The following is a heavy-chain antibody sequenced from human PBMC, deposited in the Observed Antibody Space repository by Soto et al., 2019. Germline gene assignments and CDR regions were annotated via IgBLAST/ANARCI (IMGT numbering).Heavy chain of an antibody. J-gene: IGHJ5*02. CDR1: GGSISSGDYY. CDR3: ARDPVSPNNNWFDP. CDR2: IYYSGST. D-gene: IGHD1-20*01. Sequence: TLAITCTVSGGSISSGDYYWSWIRQPPGKGLEWIGYIYYSGSTYYNPSLKSRVTISVDTSKNQFSLKLSSVTAADTAVYYCARDPVSPNNNWFDPWGQGTLVTVSS. V-gene: IGHV4-30-4*01.